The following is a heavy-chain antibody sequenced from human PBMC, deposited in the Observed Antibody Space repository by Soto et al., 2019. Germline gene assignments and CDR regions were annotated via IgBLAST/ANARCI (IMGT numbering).Heavy chain of an antibody. V-gene: IGHV3-33*01. Sequence: QVQLVESGGGVVQPGTSLRLSCAVSGFNFRSYGMQWVRQAPGKGLEWVAVIWYDGSNQYYADSVKGRFTISRDNSKNTLYLQMNSLRAEDTAMYYCARDRGGLMTLVTSSWLDPWGQGTLVTVSS. J-gene: IGHJ5*02. CDR2: IWYDGSNQ. D-gene: IGHD4-17*01. CDR1: GFNFRSYG. CDR3: ARDRGGLMTLVTSSWLDP.